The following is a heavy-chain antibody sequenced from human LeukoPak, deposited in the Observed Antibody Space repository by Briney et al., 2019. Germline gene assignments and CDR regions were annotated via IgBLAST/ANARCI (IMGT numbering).Heavy chain of an antibody. CDR1: GGSFSGYY. D-gene: IGHD3-3*01. J-gene: IGHJ4*02. CDR3: ARVGLVLRFLEWSPYYFDY. Sequence: KSSETLSLTCAVYGGSFSGYYWSWIRQPPGKGLEWIGEINHSGSTNYNPSLKSRVTISVDTSKNQFSLKLSSVTAADTAVYYCARVGLVLRFLEWSPYYFDYWGQGTLVTVSS. CDR2: INHSGST. V-gene: IGHV4-34*01.